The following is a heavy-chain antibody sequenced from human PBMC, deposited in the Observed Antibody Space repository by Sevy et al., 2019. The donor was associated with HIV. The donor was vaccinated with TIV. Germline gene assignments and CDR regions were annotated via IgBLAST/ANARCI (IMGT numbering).Heavy chain of an antibody. J-gene: IGHJ4*02. Sequence: GGSLRLSCAASGFTFSDHYMEWVRQAPGKGLEWVGRTRNKADSYTTDYAATVKGRFTISSDDSKNSLYLLMNSLKTEDTAVYYCATHAGIAAAGRVFDYWGQGTLVTVSS. CDR3: ATHAGIAAAGRVFDY. CDR2: TRNKADSYTT. D-gene: IGHD6-13*01. V-gene: IGHV3-72*01. CDR1: GFTFSDHY.